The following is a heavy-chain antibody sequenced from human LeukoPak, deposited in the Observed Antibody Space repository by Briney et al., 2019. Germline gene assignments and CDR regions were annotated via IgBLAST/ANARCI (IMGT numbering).Heavy chain of an antibody. CDR3: AREGSSGWTACSDH. CDR1: GFTFSGYW. J-gene: IGHJ4*02. CDR2: IKQDGSEK. Sequence: PGGSLRLSCAASGFTFSGYWMSWVRQAPGKGLEWVANIKQDGSEKYYVDSVKGRFTISRDNAKNSLSLQMNSLRAEDTAVYYSAREGSSGWTACSDHWGQGTLVTVSS. V-gene: IGHV3-7*01. D-gene: IGHD6-19*01.